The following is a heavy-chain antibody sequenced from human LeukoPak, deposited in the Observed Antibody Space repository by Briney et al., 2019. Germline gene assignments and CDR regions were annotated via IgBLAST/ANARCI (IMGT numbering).Heavy chain of an antibody. V-gene: IGHV3-74*01. D-gene: IGHD2-21*02. CDR3: ARGMYGDSVGMDV. Sequence: GGSLRLSCAASGFTFSTYWMYWVRQAPGKGLMWVSRMNSDGSTIRYADSAKGGFTISRDNAKNTLYLQMNSLRVEDTAVYYCARGMYGDSVGMDVWGQGTTVTVSS. CDR2: MNSDGSTI. J-gene: IGHJ6*02. CDR1: GFTFSTYW.